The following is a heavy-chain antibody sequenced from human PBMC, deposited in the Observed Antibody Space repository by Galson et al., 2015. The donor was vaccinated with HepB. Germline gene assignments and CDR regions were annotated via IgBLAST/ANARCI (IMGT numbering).Heavy chain of an antibody. CDR1: GFSIADYG. CDR3: AKFVVVPVPMADDTFDT. Sequence: SLRLSCAASGFSIADYGMHWVRQVPGKGLEWLADISFDGSGVHYADSVKGRFIISRDNSHNILGLQMNNLRPEDTAVYYCAKFVVVPVPMADDTFDTWGQGTMVTVSS. D-gene: IGHD2-2*01. CDR2: ISFDGSGV. V-gene: IGHV3-30*18. J-gene: IGHJ3*02.